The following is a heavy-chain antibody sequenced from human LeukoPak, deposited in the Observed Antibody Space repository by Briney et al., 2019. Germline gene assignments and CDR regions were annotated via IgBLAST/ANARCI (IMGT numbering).Heavy chain of an antibody. J-gene: IGHJ4*02. Sequence: HAASVKVSCKASGGTFSSYTISWVRQAPGQGLEWMGRIIPILGIANYAQKFQGRVTITAAKSTSTAYMELSSLRSEDTAVYYCARDWYSSGWYLDYWGQGTLVTVSS. D-gene: IGHD6-19*01. V-gene: IGHV1-69*04. CDR3: ARDWYSSGWYLDY. CDR1: GGTFSSYT. CDR2: IIPILGIA.